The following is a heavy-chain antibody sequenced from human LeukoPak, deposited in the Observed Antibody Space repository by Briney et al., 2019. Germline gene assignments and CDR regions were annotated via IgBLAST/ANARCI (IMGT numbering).Heavy chain of an antibody. D-gene: IGHD1-26*01. Sequence: PSETLSLTCTVSGGSISSGSYYWSWIRQPAGKGLEWIGRIYTSGSTNYNPSLKSRVTISVDTSKNQFSLKLSSVTAAGTAVYYCARGNKWELLFDYWGQGTLVTVSS. J-gene: IGHJ4*02. CDR2: IYTSGST. V-gene: IGHV4-61*02. CDR3: ARGNKWELLFDY. CDR1: GGSISSGSYY.